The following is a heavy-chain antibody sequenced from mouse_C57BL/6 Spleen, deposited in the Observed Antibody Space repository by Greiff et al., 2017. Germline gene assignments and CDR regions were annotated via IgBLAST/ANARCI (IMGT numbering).Heavy chain of an antibody. CDR1: GYTFTSYW. CDR3: AKRGYGGDSMDY. D-gene: IGHD1-1*02. CDR2: IDPADGKT. J-gene: IGHJ4*01. Sequence: QVQLQQPGAELVRPGSSVKLSCKASGYTFTSYWMNWVKQRPIQGLEWIGNIDPADGKTHYNQKFKDKATLTVDKSSSTAYMQLSSLTSEDSAVXYCAKRGYGGDSMDYWGQGTTVTVSA. V-gene: IGHV1-52*01.